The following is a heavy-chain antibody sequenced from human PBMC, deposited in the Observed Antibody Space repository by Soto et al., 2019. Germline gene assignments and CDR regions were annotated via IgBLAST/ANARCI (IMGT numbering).Heavy chain of an antibody. CDR3: ASESKIEQPPGN. J-gene: IGHJ4*02. D-gene: IGHD6-13*01. CDR1: RGSIIGSY. V-gene: IGHV4-4*07. CDR2: IYTSGST. Sequence: PSETLSLTCTVARGSIIGSYLSWTRQPAGKGLEWIARIYTSGSTNYSPSLKSRVTMSVDTSKNQFSLKLSSVTAADTAVYYCASESKIEQPPGNWGPGPRGTVS.